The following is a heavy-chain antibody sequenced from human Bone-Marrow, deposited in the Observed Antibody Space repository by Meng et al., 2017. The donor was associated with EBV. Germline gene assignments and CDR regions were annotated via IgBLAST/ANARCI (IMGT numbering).Heavy chain of an antibody. Sequence: GQVVRSGGKVKNPGSPVKVSFKTSGATFRRTAISCGRQDPGQGVGGRGGLIPLSDAPHYAQKFQGRVTITADESTSKHYLDLTGLRAEDTAVYYCASESGRGFTPDYWGQGTLVTVSS. J-gene: IGHJ4*02. CDR2: LIPLSDAP. CDR1: GATFRRTA. V-gene: IGHV1-69*01. D-gene: IGHD3-10*01. CDR3: ASESGRGFTPDY.